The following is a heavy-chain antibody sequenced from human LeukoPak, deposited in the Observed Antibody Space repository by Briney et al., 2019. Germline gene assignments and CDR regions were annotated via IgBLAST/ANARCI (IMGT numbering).Heavy chain of an antibody. V-gene: IGHV3-74*01. CDR2: IYSDGSST. CDR1: GFTFTNYW. D-gene: IGHD3-16*01. CDR3: ARGKGGAAFDI. Sequence: GGSLRLSCAASGFTFTNYWMHWVRHAPGKGLVWVSRIYSDGSSTNYADCVKGRFTISRDNAKNTLYLQMTSLTAEDPAVYHCARGKGGAAFDIWGQGTMVTVSS. J-gene: IGHJ3*02.